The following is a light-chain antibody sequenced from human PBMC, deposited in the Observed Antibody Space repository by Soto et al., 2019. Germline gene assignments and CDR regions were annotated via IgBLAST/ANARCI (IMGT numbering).Light chain of an antibody. Sequence: EIVFTQSPGTLSLSPGERATLSCRASQSVRSDYLAWYQQKPGQAPRLHIYGASTRATGIPDRFTGSGSGTEFTLTISSLQPDDFATYYCQQYNSYSPWTFGQGTKVDIK. CDR3: QQYNSYSPWT. V-gene: IGKV3-20*01. J-gene: IGKJ1*01. CDR2: GAS. CDR1: QSVRSDY.